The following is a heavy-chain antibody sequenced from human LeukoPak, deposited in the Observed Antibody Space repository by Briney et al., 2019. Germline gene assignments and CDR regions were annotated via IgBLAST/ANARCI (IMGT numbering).Heavy chain of an antibody. J-gene: IGHJ4*02. CDR1: GDSISYESNY. D-gene: IGHD2-21*01. CDR3: AGEGEYGDSYC. CDR2: IYRGRT. Sequence: PSQTLSLTCAVSGDSISYESNYWLWLGPAPGKGPEGIGNIYRGRTRFNPSLTSRVAISVDMSKSQVSLSLTSVTAADTAIYYCAGEGEYGDSYCWGLGALVIVSA. V-gene: IGHV4-30-2*01.